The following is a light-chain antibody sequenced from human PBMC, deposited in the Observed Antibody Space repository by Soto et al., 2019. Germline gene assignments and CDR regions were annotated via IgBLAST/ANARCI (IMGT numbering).Light chain of an antibody. J-gene: IGLJ1*01. CDR1: SMDVGGYKY. Sequence: QSSLTQPPSASGSPGQSVTISCTGTSMDVGGYKYVSWYQQHPGKAPKLMIFEVNKRPSGVPDRFSGSKSGNTASLTVSGLQAEDEADYYCSSYAGINNLGVFGTGTKVTVL. V-gene: IGLV2-8*01. CDR3: SSYAGINNLGV. CDR2: EVN.